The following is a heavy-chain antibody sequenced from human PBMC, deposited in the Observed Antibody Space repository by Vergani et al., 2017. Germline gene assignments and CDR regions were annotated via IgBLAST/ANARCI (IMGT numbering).Heavy chain of an antibody. Sequence: EVQLVESGGGLVQPGRSLRLSCTASGFTFGDYAMSWVRQAPGKGLEWVGFIRSKAYGGTTEYAASVKGRFTISRDESKSIAYLQMNSLKTEDTAVYYCTRDLKGVIRGVGFDYFDYWGQGTLVTVSA. CDR1: GFTFGDYA. J-gene: IGHJ4*02. CDR2: IRSKAYGGTT. D-gene: IGHD3-10*01. V-gene: IGHV3-49*04. CDR3: TRDLKGVIRGVGFDYFDY.